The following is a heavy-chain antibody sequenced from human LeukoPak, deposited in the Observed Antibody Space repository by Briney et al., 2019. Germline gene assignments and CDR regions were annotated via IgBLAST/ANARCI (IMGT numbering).Heavy chain of an antibody. V-gene: IGHV3-23*01. CDR3: AKDHRRITIFGVATWGAFDI. Sequence: GGSLRLSCAASGFTFSSYAMSWVRQAPGKGLEWVSAISGSGGSTYYADSVKGRFTISRDNSKNTLYLQMNSLSAEDTAVYYCAKDHRRITIFGVATWGAFDIWGQGTMVTVSS. J-gene: IGHJ3*02. D-gene: IGHD3-3*01. CDR2: ISGSGGST. CDR1: GFTFSSYA.